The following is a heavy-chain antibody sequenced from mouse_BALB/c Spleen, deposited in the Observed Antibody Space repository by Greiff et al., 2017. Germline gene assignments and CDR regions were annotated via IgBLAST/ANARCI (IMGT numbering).Heavy chain of an antibody. CDR1: GYTFTDYW. Sequence: QVQLKQPGAELVMPGASVKMSCKASGYTFTDYWMHWVKQRPGQGLEWIGAIDTSDSYTSYNQKFKGKATLTVDESSSTAYMQLSSLTSEDSAVYYCARSKYGNYEAMDYWGQGTSVTVSS. CDR2: IDTSDSYT. J-gene: IGHJ4*01. CDR3: ARSKYGNYEAMDY. D-gene: IGHD2-10*02. V-gene: IGHV1-69*01.